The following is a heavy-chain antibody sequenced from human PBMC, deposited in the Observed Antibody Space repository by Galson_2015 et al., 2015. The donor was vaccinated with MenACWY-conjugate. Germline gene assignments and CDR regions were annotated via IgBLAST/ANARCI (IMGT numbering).Heavy chain of an antibody. CDR2: IYYSGST. CDR3: ARGSSSWVDY. J-gene: IGHJ4*02. V-gene: IGHV4-59*01. CDR1: GGSISSYY. Sequence: ETLSLTCTVSGGSISSYYWSWIRQPPGKGLEWIGYIYYSGSTNYNPSLKSRVTISIDTSKNQFSLKLSSVTAADTAVYYCARGSSSWVDYWGQGTLVTVSS. D-gene: IGHD6-13*01.